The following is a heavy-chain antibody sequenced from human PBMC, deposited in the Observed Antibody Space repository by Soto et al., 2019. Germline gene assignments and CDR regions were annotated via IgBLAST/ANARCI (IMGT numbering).Heavy chain of an antibody. CDR3: ASALLLAGNRAGAGAHNWFDP. D-gene: IGHD3-10*01. J-gene: IGHJ5*02. Sequence: ASVKVSCKASGYTFTSYGISWVRQAPGQGLEWMGWISGYNGNTNYAQKFQGRVTMTRDTSTSIVYLELRSLRSDDTAVYYCASALLLAGNRAGAGAHNWFDPWGQGTLVTVSS. CDR1: GYTFTSYG. V-gene: IGHV1-18*01. CDR2: ISGYNGNT.